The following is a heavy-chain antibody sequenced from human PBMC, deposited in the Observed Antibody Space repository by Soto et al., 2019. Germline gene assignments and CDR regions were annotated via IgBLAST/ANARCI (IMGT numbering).Heavy chain of an antibody. CDR3: ARPYYDILTGYSPDAFDI. Sequence: SETLSLTCTVSGGSISSGGYYWSWIRQHPGKGLEWIGYIYYSGSTNYNPSLKSRVTISVDTSKNQFSLKLSSVTAADTAVYYCARPYYDILTGYSPDAFDIWGQGTMVTVSS. D-gene: IGHD3-9*01. V-gene: IGHV4-61*08. CDR2: IYYSGST. J-gene: IGHJ3*02. CDR1: GGSISSGGYY.